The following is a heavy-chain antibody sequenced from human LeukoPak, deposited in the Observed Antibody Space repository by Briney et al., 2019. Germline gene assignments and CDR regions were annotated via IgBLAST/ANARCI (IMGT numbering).Heavy chain of an antibody. V-gene: IGHV4-59*11. CDR1: GGSISSHY. D-gene: IGHD3-9*01. J-gene: IGHJ4*02. CDR2: IYYRGST. Sequence: SETLSLTCTVSGGSISSHYWGWIRQPPGKGLEWIGYIYYRGSTNYNPSLKSRVTISVDTSKNQFSLKLSSVTAADTAVYYCARAVVLDWSPFGAFDYWGQGTLVTVSS. CDR3: ARAVVLDWSPFGAFDY.